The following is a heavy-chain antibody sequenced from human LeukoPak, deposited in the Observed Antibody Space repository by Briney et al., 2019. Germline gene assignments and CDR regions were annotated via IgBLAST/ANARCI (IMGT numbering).Heavy chain of an antibody. J-gene: IGHJ4*02. CDR1: GYSSISNW. D-gene: IGHD2-15*01. Sequence: GESLKISCKASGYSSISNWIGWLRQLPGRGLEWLDIIYPGDSDTRYSPSFQGQVTISADTSISTAYLQWSSLKASDTAMYYCARHSEEVAATPGWDWGQGTLVTVSS. CDR3: ARHSEEVAATPGWD. CDR2: IYPGDSDT. V-gene: IGHV5-51*01.